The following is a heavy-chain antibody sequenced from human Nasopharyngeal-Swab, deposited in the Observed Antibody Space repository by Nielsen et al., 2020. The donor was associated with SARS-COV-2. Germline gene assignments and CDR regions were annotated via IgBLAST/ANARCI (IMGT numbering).Heavy chain of an antibody. CDR1: GYSISSGYY. J-gene: IGHJ4*02. CDR2: IYHSGST. D-gene: IGHD2/OR15-2a*01. Sequence: SETLSLTCTVSGYSISSGYYWGWIRQPPGKGLEWIGSIYHSGSTYYNPSLKSRVTISVDTSKSQFSLKLSSVTAADTAVYYCARVENDYGDYWGQGTLVTVSS. CDR3: ARVENDYGDY. V-gene: IGHV4-38-2*02.